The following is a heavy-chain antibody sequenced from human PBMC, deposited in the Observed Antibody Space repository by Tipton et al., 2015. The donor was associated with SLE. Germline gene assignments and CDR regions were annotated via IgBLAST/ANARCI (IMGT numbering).Heavy chain of an antibody. CDR2: LSFDGINT. D-gene: IGHD2-15*01. CDR1: GFTLRNYG. CDR3: ARDIGGCSGGSCHLD. V-gene: IGHV3-30*03. Sequence: SLRLSCAASGFTLRNYGMHWVRQAPGKRLEWVAVLSFDGINTDYVHSVKGRFTISRDDSKNTLYLQMNSLRVEDTAVYYCARDIGGCSGGSCHLDWGQGTLVTVSS. J-gene: IGHJ4*02.